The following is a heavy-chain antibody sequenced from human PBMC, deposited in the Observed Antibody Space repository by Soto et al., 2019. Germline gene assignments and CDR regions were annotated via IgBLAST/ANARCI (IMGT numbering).Heavy chain of an antibody. Sequence: ASVKISCKSSGYIFTSYGLSWVRQAPGQGLEWMGLVSAYSGDTKYAQKFQGRVTMTTDTTTYTAYMELRSLTSGDTAMFYCARMAVPGTSPRPHGCDHWGQGTLVTVSS. D-gene: IGHD6-19*01. V-gene: IGHV1-18*01. CDR1: GYIFTSYG. J-gene: IGHJ5*02. CDR2: VSAYSGDT. CDR3: ARMAVPGTSPRPHGCDH.